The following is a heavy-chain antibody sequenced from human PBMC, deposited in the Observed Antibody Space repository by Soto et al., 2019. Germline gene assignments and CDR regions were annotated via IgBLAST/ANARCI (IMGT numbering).Heavy chain of an antibody. D-gene: IGHD3-9*01. Sequence: GASVKVSCKASGYTFTSYYMHWVRQAPGQGLEWMGIINPSGGSTSYAQKFQGRVTMTRDTSTSTVYMELSSLRSEDTAVYYCARGGVLRYFDWSPPDAFDCWGQGTRVTVSS. V-gene: IGHV1-46*03. CDR3: ARGGVLRYFDWSPPDAFDC. J-gene: IGHJ3*01. CDR1: GYTFTSYY. CDR2: INPSGGST.